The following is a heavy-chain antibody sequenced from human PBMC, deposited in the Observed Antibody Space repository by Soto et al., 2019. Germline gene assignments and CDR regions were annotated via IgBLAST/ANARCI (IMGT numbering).Heavy chain of an antibody. V-gene: IGHV3-23*01. D-gene: IGHD3-9*01. Sequence: EVQLLESGGGLVQPGGSLRLSCAASGFTFSSYAMSWVRQAPGKGLEWVSAISGSGGSTYYADSVKGRFTISRDNSKNPXYLQMNSLRAEDTAVYYCAKDRPYYDILTVGWFDPWGQGTLVTVSS. CDR2: ISGSGGST. CDR1: GFTFSSYA. CDR3: AKDRPYYDILTVGWFDP. J-gene: IGHJ5*02.